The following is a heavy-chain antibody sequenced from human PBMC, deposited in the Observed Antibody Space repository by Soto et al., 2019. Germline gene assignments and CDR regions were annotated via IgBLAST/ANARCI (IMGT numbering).Heavy chain of an antibody. V-gene: IGHV4-39*01. CDR1: GGSISSSSYY. J-gene: IGHJ4*02. D-gene: IGHD1-26*01. CDR3: ARLPKMIECELLPGHFDY. CDR2: IYYSGST. Sequence: PSETLSLTCTVSGGSISSSSYYWGWIRQPPGKGLEWIGSIYYSGSTYYNPSLKSRVTISVDTSKNQFSLKLSSVTAADTAVYYCARLPKMIECELLPGHFDYWGQGTLVTVSS.